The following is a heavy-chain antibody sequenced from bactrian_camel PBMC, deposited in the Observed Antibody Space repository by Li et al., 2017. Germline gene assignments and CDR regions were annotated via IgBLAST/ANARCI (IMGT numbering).Heavy chain of an antibody. J-gene: IGHJ4*01. D-gene: IGHD8*01. CDR3: VSLEAGYNWHKC. CDR1: GFTFNRYW. Sequence: HVQLVESGGGLVKPGGSLRLSCAASGFTFNRYWMYWVRQAPGQGLEWVSSINSNGAITYLADSVKGRFAISRDNAQNMVYLQANSVNPEDTAMYYCVSLEAGYNWHKCWGPGTQVTVS. V-gene: IGHV3S1*01. CDR2: INSNGAIT.